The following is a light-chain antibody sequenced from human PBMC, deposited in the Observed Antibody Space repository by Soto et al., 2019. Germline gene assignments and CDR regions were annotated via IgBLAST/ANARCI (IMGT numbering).Light chain of an antibody. Sequence: QSALTQPRSVSGSPGQSLTISCTGTSSDVGGYSYVSWYQQHPGKAPKLVIYDVNKRPSGVPDRFSGSKSGNTASLTISGLQAEDEADYYCCLYAGSYSFVVFGGGTKLAVL. CDR2: DVN. CDR3: CLYAGSYSFVV. CDR1: SSDVGGYSY. J-gene: IGLJ2*01. V-gene: IGLV2-11*01.